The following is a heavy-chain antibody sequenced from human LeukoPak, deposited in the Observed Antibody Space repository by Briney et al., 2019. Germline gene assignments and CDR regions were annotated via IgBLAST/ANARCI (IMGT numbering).Heavy chain of an antibody. D-gene: IGHD2-15*01. CDR1: GYTFTGYY. V-gene: IGHV1-2*02. J-gene: IGHJ4*02. Sequence: GASVKVSCKASGYTFTGYYMHWVRQAPGQGLEWMGWINPNSGGTNYAQKFQGRVTMTRDTSISTAYMELSRLRSDDTAVYYCARYRLYCSGGSCYSPFDYWGQGTLVTVSS. CDR3: ARYRLYCSGGSCYSPFDY. CDR2: INPNSGGT.